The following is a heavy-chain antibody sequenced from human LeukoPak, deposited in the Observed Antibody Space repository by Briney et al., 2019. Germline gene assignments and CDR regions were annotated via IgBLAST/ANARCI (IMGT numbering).Heavy chain of an antibody. J-gene: IGHJ5*02. V-gene: IGHV4-34*01. CDR1: GGSFSGYY. CDR3: ARVGVYDFWSGYYPNNWFDL. CDR2: INHSGST. D-gene: IGHD3-3*01. Sequence: PSETLSLTCAVYGGSFSGYYWSWIRQPPGKGLEWIGEINHSGSTNYNPSLKSRVTISVDTSKNQFSLKLSSVTAADTAVYYCARVGVYDFWSGYYPNNWFDLWGQGTLVTVSS.